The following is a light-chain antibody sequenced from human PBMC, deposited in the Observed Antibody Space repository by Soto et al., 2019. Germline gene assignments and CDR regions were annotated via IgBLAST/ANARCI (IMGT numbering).Light chain of an antibody. CDR2: GAS. V-gene: IGKV3-20*01. CDR1: QSVNDNY. CDR3: QQYAASPRT. J-gene: IGKJ1*01. Sequence: EIALTQSQGTLSLSPRERATRACRASQSVNDNYLAWYQHKPGQAPRLLIDGASSRDPGIPDRFSGSGSGTDFTLTISRLEPEDFAIYYCQQYAASPRTFGQGTQVEVK.